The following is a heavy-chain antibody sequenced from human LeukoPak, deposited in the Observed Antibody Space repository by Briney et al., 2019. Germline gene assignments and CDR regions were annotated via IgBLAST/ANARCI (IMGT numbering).Heavy chain of an antibody. J-gene: IGHJ3*02. D-gene: IGHD3-3*01. CDR1: GFTFSSYG. V-gene: IGHV3-30*02. CDR2: IRYDGSNK. Sequence: GGSLRLSCAASGFTFSSYGMHWVRQAPGKGLEWVAFIRYDGSNKYYADSVKGRFTISRDNSKNTLYLQMNSLRAEDTAVYYCATEPYDFWSGSSHDVFDIWGQGTMVTVSS. CDR3: ATEPYDFWSGSSHDVFDI.